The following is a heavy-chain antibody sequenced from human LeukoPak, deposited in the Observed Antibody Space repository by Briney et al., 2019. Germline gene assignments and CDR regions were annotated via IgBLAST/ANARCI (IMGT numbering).Heavy chain of an antibody. J-gene: IGHJ4*02. CDR3: ARVRSYGDYSDY. D-gene: IGHD4-17*01. Sequence: GASVKVSCKASGYTFTNYGVTWVRQAPGQGLQWMGWISAYNGNTNYAQKFQGRISMTIDTSTTTAYMELRSLRSDDTAIYYCARVRSYGDYSDYWGQGTLDTVSS. CDR2: ISAYNGNT. V-gene: IGHV1-18*04. CDR1: GYTFTNYG.